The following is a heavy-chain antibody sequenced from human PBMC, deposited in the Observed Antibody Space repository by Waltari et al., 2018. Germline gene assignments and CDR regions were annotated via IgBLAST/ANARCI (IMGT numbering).Heavy chain of an antibody. CDR2: IYHSGSI. D-gene: IGHD1-26*01. Sequence: QVQLQESGPGLVKPSETLSLTCAVSGYSISSGYYWGWIRKPPGKGLEWIGSIYHSGSIGYADSVKGRFTISRDNAKNSLYLQMNSLRAEDTALYYCAKDSSRYYRARFDYWGQGTLVTVSS. CDR3: AKDSSRYYRARFDY. CDR1: GYSISSGYY. V-gene: IGHV4-38-2*02. J-gene: IGHJ4*02.